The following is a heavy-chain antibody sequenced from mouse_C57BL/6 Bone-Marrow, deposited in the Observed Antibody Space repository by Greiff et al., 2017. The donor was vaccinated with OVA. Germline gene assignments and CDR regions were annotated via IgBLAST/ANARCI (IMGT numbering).Heavy chain of an antibody. J-gene: IGHJ4*01. CDR2: SRNKANDYTT. Sequence: EVKVVESGGGLVQSGRSLRLSCATSGFTFSDFYMEWVRQAPGKGLEWIAASRNKANDYTTEYSASVKGRFIVSRDTSQSILYLQMNALRAEDTAIYYCARDAGSKNLWAMDYWGQGTSVTVSS. V-gene: IGHV7-1*01. D-gene: IGHD1-1*01. CDR3: ARDAGSKNLWAMDY. CDR1: GFTFSDFY.